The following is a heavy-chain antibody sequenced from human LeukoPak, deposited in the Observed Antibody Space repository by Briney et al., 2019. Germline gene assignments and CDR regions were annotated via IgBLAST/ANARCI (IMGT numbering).Heavy chain of an antibody. J-gene: IGHJ5*02. CDR2: INPNSGGT. CDR1: GYTFTGYY. D-gene: IGHD2-15*01. CDR3: AKHLLRFCSGGSCFTFDP. V-gene: IGHV1-2*02. Sequence: ASVKVSCKASGYTFTGYYMHWVRQAPGQGLEWMGWINPNSGGTNYAQKFQGRVTMTRDTSISTAYMELSRLRSDDTAVYYCAKHLLRFCSGGSCFTFDPRGQGTLVTVSS.